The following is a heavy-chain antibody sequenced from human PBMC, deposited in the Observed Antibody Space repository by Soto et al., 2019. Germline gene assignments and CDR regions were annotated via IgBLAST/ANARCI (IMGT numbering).Heavy chain of an antibody. D-gene: IGHD6-19*01. Sequence: QVQLVESGGGVVQPGRSLRLSCAASGFTFSSYAMHWVRQAPGKGLEWVAVISYDGSNKYYADSVKGRFTISRVNSKNTLYLQMNSLRAEDTAVYYCARDMGPVLPVDIAVAAIRGYYFDYWGQGTLVTVSS. CDR3: ARDMGPVLPVDIAVAAIRGYYFDY. J-gene: IGHJ4*02. CDR1: GFTFSSYA. V-gene: IGHV3-30-3*01. CDR2: ISYDGSNK.